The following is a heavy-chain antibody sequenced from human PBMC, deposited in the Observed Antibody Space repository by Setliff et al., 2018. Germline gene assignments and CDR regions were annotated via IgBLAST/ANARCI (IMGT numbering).Heavy chain of an antibody. CDR1: GGTFSSYA. J-gene: IGHJ6*02. Sequence: GASVKVSCKASGGTFSSYAISWVRQAPGQGLEWMGGIIPIFGTANYAQKFQGRVTITTDESTSTAYMELRSLRSDDTAVYYCARVMGSWELLRGYYYYGMDVWGQGTTVTVSS. CDR2: IIPIFGTA. CDR3: ARVMGSWELLRGYYYYGMDV. D-gene: IGHD1-26*01. V-gene: IGHV1-69*05.